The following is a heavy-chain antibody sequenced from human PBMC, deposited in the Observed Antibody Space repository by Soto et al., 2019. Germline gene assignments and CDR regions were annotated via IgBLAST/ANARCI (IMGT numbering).Heavy chain of an antibody. V-gene: IGHV5-51*01. CDR1: GYSFTTYW. CDR3: ARKRDGYNSYYFDY. Sequence: LGESLKISCKGSGYSFTTYWIGWVRQMPGKGLEWMGIIYPGDSDTRYSPSFQGQVTISADKSISTAYLQWSSLKASDTAMYFCARKRDGYNSYYFDYWGQGTLVTVSS. CDR2: IYPGDSDT. J-gene: IGHJ4*02. D-gene: IGHD5-12*01.